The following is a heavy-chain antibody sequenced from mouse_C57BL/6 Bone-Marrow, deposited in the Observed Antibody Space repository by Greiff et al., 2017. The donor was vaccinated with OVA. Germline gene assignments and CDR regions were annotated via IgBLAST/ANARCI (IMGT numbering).Heavy chain of an antibody. D-gene: IGHD2-1*01. CDR1: GYTFTSYT. CDR3: ERDGNYDYFDY. Sequence: QVQLQQSGAELARPGASVKMSCKASGYTFTSYTMHWVKQRPGQGLEWIGYINPSSGYTKYNQKFKDKATLTADKSSSTAYMQLSSLTSEDSAVYYCERDGNYDYFDYWGQGTTLTVSS. CDR2: INPSSGYT. V-gene: IGHV1-4*01. J-gene: IGHJ2*01.